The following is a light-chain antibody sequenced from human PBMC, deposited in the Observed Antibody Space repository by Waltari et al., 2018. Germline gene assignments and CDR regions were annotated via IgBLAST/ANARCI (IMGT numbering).Light chain of an antibody. CDR3: QQYDISPLT. CDR1: QTVRATY. Sequence: EIVLTQSPGTLSLSPGERATLSCRASQTVRATYLAWYQQKPGQAPTLVIHDTSIMATVIPDRFSGSGSGTDFSLTISSLEPEDFAVYYCQQYDISPLTFGGGTKVETK. J-gene: IGKJ4*01. CDR2: DTS. V-gene: IGKV3-20*01.